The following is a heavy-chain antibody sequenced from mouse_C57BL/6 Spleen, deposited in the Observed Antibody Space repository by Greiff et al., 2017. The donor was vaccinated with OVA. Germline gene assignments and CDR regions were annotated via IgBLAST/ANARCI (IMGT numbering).Heavy chain of an antibody. D-gene: IGHD2-4*01. V-gene: IGHV1-15*01. CDR1: GYTFTDYE. CDR3: TREGYDYDDYYAMDY. Sequence: VKLMESGAELVRPGASVTLSCKASGYTFTDYEMHWVKQTPVHGLEWIGAIDPETGGTAYNQKFKGKAILTADKSSSTAYMELRSLTSEDSAVYYCTREGYDYDDYYAMDYWGQGTSVTVSS. J-gene: IGHJ4*01. CDR2: IDPETGGT.